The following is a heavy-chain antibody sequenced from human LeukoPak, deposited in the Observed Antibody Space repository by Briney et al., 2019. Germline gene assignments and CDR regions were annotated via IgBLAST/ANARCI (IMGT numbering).Heavy chain of an antibody. V-gene: IGHV4-59*12. D-gene: IGHD1-1*01. Sequence: SETLSLTCTVSGGSISSYYWSWIRQPPGKGLEWIGCIYYSGSTNYNPSLKSRVTISVDTSKNQFSLKLSSVTAADTAVYYCAGLSLYDNRSDYWGQGTLVTVSS. J-gene: IGHJ4*02. CDR1: GGSISSYY. CDR3: AGLSLYDNRSDY. CDR2: IYYSGST.